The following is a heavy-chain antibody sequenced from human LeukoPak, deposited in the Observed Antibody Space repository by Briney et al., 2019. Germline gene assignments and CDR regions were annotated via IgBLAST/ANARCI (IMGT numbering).Heavy chain of an antibody. CDR3: ARGTPVYSPRTGYFDY. J-gene: IGHJ4*02. Sequence: SETLSLTCTVSGGSISSYYWSWIRQPPGKGLEWVGYIYYSGSTNYNPSLKSRVTISVDTSKNQFSLKLSSVTAADTAVYYCARGTPVYSPRTGYFDYWGQGTLVTVSS. CDR2: IYYSGST. V-gene: IGHV4-59*01. D-gene: IGHD6-13*01. CDR1: GGSISSYY.